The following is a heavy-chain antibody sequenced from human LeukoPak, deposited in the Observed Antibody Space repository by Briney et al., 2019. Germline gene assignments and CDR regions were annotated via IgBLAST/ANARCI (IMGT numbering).Heavy chain of an antibody. V-gene: IGHV6-1*01. D-gene: IGHD3-3*01. J-gene: IGHJ5*02. CDR3: ARGWGYYDFWSGYYTGDNWFDP. CDR2: AYYRSKWYN. Sequence: SQTLSLTCAISGDSVSSNSAAWNWIRQSPSRGLEWLGGAYYRSKWYNDYAVSVKSRITINPDTSKNQFSLQLNSVTPEDTAVYYCARGWGYYDFWSGYYTGDNWFDPWGQGTLVTVSS. CDR1: GDSVSSNSAA.